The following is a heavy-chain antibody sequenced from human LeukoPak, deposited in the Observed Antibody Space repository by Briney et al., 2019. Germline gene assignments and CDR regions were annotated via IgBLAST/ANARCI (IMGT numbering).Heavy chain of an antibody. D-gene: IGHD5-18*01. CDR3: ARRGEAMDPFDY. CDR1: GFTVSSNY. Sequence: GGSLRLSCAASGFTVSSNYMSWVRQAPGKGLEWVSVIYSGGSTYYADSVKGRFTISRDNSKNTLYLQMNSLRAEDTAVYYCARRGEAMDPFDYWGQGTLVTVSS. V-gene: IGHV3-66*04. CDR2: IYSGGST. J-gene: IGHJ4*02.